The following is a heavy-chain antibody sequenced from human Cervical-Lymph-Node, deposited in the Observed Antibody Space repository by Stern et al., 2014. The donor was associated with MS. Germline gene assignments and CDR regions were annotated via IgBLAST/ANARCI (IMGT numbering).Heavy chain of an antibody. Sequence: VQLVESGGGLVKPGGSLRLSCAASGFTFSDYYMTWIRQAPGKGLEWVSYISRSSSYTNYADSVRGRFTISRDNAKNSLYLQMNSLRAEDSAMYYCAREFGLGSYSDYWGQGTLVTVSS. CDR1: GFTFSDYY. J-gene: IGHJ4*02. CDR2: ISRSSSYT. D-gene: IGHD3-10*01. V-gene: IGHV3-11*06. CDR3: AREFGLGSYSDY.